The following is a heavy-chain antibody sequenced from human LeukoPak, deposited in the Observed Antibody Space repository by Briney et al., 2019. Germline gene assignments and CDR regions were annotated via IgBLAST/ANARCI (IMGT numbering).Heavy chain of an antibody. CDR3: AMTSSSGWYLVY. J-gene: IGHJ4*02. V-gene: IGHV3-66*01. CDR1: GFTVSSNF. D-gene: IGHD6-19*01. CDR2: IYSGGNT. Sequence: GGSLRLSCAASGFTVSSNFMSWVRQPPGKGLEWVSLIYSGGNTHYADSVEGRFTISRDNSKNTLYLQMNSLRAEDTAVYYCAMTSSSGWYLVYWGQGTLVTVSS.